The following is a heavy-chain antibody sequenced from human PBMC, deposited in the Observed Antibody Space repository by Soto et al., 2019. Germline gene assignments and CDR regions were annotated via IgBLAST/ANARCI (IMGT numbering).Heavy chain of an antibody. J-gene: IGHJ4*02. Sequence: SETLSLTCTVSGDSISSFYWTWIRQPPGKGLEWVGYIFSSGSTNYNPSLKSRVTISVDTSENQFSLKLTSVTAADTAVYYCARVGYCSSTPCWTTGYFEYWGQGTLVTVSS. CDR1: GDSISSFY. CDR3: ARVGYCSSTPCWTTGYFEY. V-gene: IGHV4-59*01. CDR2: IFSSGST. D-gene: IGHD2-2*01.